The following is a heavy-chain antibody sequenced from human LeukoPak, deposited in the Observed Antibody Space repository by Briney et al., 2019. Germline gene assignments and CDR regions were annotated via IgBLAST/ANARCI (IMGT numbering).Heavy chain of an antibody. Sequence: SQTLSLTRTVSGGSISSGEYYWSWIRQPPGKGLEWIGYFSYTGSTYYNPSVKSRVSISVDTSKNQFSLKLTSVTAADTAVYYCARALNGYFYAFDSWGQGTLVTVSS. J-gene: IGHJ4*02. D-gene: IGHD2/OR15-2a*01. CDR2: FSYTGST. V-gene: IGHV4-30-4*01. CDR1: GGSISSGEYY. CDR3: ARALNGYFYAFDS.